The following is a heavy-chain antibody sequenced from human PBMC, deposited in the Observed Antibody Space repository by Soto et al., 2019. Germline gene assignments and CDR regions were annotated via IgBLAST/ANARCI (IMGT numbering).Heavy chain of an antibody. V-gene: IGHV5-51*01. J-gene: IGHJ6*02. CDR3: ARHNVWSYDFWSGYYSGYYYYYGMDV. Sequence: PGESLKISCKGSGYSFTSYWIGWVRQMPGKGLEWMGIIYPGDSDTRYSPSFQGQVTISADKSISTAYLQWSSLKASDTAMYYCARHNVWSYDFWSGYYSGYYYYYGMDVWGQGTTVTVSS. CDR2: IYPGDSDT. CDR1: GYSFTSYW. D-gene: IGHD3-3*01.